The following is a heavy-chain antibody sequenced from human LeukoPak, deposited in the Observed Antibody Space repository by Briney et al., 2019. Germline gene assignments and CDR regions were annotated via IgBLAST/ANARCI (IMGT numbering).Heavy chain of an antibody. CDR2: ISYDGSNK. CDR3: ARNCSSTSCYLGAFDI. CDR1: GFTFSSYA. D-gene: IGHD2-2*01. J-gene: IGHJ3*02. V-gene: IGHV3-30-3*01. Sequence: GGSLRLSCAASGFTFSSYAMHWVRQAPGKGLEWVAVISYDGSNKYYADSVKGRFTISRDNSKNTLYLQMNSLRAEDTAVYYCARNCSSTSCYLGAFDIWGQGTMVTVSS.